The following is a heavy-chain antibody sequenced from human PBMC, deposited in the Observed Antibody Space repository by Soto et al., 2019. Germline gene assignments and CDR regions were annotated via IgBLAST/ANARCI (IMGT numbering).Heavy chain of an antibody. V-gene: IGHV4-59*01. Sequence: SETLSLTCTVSGGSISSYYWSWIRQPPGKGLEWIGYIYYSGSTNYNPSLKSRVTISVDTSKNQFSLKLSSVTAADTAVYYCARDLKTQSYGLGYYYYGMDVWGQGTTVTVSS. CDR3: ARDLKTQSYGLGYYYYGMDV. CDR2: IYYSGST. CDR1: GGSISSYY. D-gene: IGHD5-18*01. J-gene: IGHJ6*02.